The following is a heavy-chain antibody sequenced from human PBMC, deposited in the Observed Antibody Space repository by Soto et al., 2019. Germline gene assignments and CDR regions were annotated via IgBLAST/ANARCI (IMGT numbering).Heavy chain of an antibody. CDR1: GGSISSGDYY. CDR2: IYYSGST. V-gene: IGHV4-30-4*01. CDR3: ARYITMVRGVTVGFDP. Sequence: PSETLSLTCTVSGGSISSGDYYWSWIRQPPGKGLEWIGYIYYSGSTYYNPSLKSRVTISVDTSKNQFSLKLSSVTAADTAVYYCARYITMVRGVTVGFDPWGQGTLVTVSS. D-gene: IGHD3-10*01. J-gene: IGHJ5*02.